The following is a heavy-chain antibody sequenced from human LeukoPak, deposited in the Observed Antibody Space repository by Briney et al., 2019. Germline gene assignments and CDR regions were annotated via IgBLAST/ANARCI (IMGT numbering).Heavy chain of an antibody. J-gene: IGHJ4*02. CDR1: GYTFTNYD. CDR2: MSPNNGNT. Sequence: VASVTVSCTTSGYTFTNYDINWVRQATGQGLEWMGWMSPNNGNTGYAQKFQGRVTMTRDTSINTAYMELSSLRSEDTAVYYCASNPPRTGDFNYWGQGALVTVSS. D-gene: IGHD7-27*01. CDR3: ASNPPRTGDFNY. V-gene: IGHV1-8*01.